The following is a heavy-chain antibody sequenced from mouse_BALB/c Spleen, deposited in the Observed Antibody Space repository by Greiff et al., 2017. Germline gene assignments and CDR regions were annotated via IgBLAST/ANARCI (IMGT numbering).Heavy chain of an antibody. D-gene: IGHD2-14*01. V-gene: IGHV1-87*01. Sequence: QVQLQQSGAELARPGASVKLSCKASGYTFTSYWMQWVKQRPGQGLEWIGAIYPGDGDTRYTQKFKGKATLTADKSSSTAYMQLSSLASEDSAVYYCARNRYDGGYYYAMDYWGQGTSVTVSS. J-gene: IGHJ4*01. CDR1: GYTFTSYW. CDR3: ARNRYDGGYYYAMDY. CDR2: IYPGDGDT.